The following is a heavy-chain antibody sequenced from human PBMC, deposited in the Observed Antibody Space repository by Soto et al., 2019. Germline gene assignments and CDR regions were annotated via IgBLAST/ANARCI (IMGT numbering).Heavy chain of an antibody. V-gene: IGHV1-69*04. Sequence: GASVKVSCKASGGTFSSYTISWVRQAPGQGLEWMGRIIPILGIANYAQKFQGRVTITADKSTSTAYMELSSLRSEDTAVYYCARDLIPGTVEGDIWGQGTMVTVSS. CDR2: IIPILGIA. CDR1: GGTFSSYT. D-gene: IGHD3-16*01. CDR3: ARDLIPGTVEGDI. J-gene: IGHJ3*02.